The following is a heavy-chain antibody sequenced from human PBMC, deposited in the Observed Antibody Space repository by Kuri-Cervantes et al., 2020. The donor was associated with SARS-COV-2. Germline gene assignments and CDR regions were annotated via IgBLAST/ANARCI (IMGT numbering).Heavy chain of an antibody. Sequence: ASVKVSCKASGDTFTANYFHWVRQAPGQGLEWMGWINPNSGATNYGQRFQGRVTMTRDTSINTVYMEVTRLTSDDTAVYYCARGGCTSSSCYSATGDWLDPWGQGTLVTVSS. D-gene: IGHD2-2*01. J-gene: IGHJ5*02. V-gene: IGHV1-2*02. CDR2: INPNSGAT. CDR1: GDTFTANY. CDR3: ARGGCTSSSCYSATGDWLDP.